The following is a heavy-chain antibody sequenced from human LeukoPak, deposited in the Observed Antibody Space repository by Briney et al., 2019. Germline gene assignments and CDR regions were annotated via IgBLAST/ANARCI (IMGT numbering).Heavy chain of an antibody. D-gene: IGHD6-19*01. CDR2: IIPIFGTA. CDR1: GGTFSSYA. V-gene: IGHV1-69*05. J-gene: IGHJ4*02. Sequence: ASVKVSCKASGGTFSSYAISWVRQAPGQGLEWMGGIIPIFGTANYAQKFQGRVTITTDESTSTAYMELSSLRSEDTAVYYCARDPRGRSSGWYYFDYWGQGTLVTVSS. CDR3: ARDPRGRSSGWYYFDY.